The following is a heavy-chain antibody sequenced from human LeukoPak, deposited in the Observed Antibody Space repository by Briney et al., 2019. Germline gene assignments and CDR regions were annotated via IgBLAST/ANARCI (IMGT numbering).Heavy chain of an antibody. Sequence: PGGSLRLSCALCGFIFSNYSINCLRQAPGKGLEWVSSISSSSSYIYYADSVKGRFTISRDNAKNSLYLQMNSLRAEDTAVYYCARVSFKGFGSGWNWGQGTLVTVSS. J-gene: IGHJ4*02. CDR1: GFIFSNYS. CDR3: ARVSFKGFGSGWN. CDR2: ISSSSSYI. V-gene: IGHV3-21*01. D-gene: IGHD6-19*01.